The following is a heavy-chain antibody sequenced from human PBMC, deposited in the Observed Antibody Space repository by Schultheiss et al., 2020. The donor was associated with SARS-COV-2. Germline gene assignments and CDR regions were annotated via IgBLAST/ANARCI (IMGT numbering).Heavy chain of an antibody. D-gene: IGHD3-10*01. CDR2: ISGSGDST. CDR3: ARDFGSGSYYKPDY. CDR1: GGSFSGYY. V-gene: IGHV3-23*01. Sequence: LSLTCAVYGGSFSGYYWSWIRQPPGKGLEWVSAISGSGDSTYYADSVKGRFTISRDNSKTTLYLQMNSLRAEDTAVYYCARDFGSGSYYKPDYWGQGTLVTVSS. J-gene: IGHJ4*02.